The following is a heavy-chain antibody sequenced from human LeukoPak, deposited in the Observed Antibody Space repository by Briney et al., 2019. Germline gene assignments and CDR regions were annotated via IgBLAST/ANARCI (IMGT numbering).Heavy chain of an antibody. V-gene: IGHV4-4*07. Sequence: SETLSLTCTVSAGSISSYFWSWIRQPAGKGLEWIGRLYTSGTTNYNPSLKGRLTMSLDTSRNQFSPNLTSVTAADTAMYYCAREDSGVWRAFDVWGQGTMVTVSS. CDR1: AGSISSYF. J-gene: IGHJ3*01. D-gene: IGHD3-16*01. CDR2: LYTSGTT. CDR3: AREDSGVWRAFDV.